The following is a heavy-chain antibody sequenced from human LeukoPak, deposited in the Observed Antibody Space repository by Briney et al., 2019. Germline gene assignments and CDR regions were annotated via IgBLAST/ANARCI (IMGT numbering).Heavy chain of an antibody. J-gene: IGHJ4*02. CDR3: ARLGGYSGGNYFDY. CDR2: VYYSGST. V-gene: IGHV4-61*08. Sequence: SETLSLTCTVSGGSVSGSAYYWSWIRQPPGKGLEWIGYVYYSGSTNYNPSLKSRITISADTSKNQFSLRLTSVTAADTAVYYCARLGGYSGGNYFDYWGQGTLVTVSS. D-gene: IGHD4-23*01. CDR1: GGSVSGSAYY.